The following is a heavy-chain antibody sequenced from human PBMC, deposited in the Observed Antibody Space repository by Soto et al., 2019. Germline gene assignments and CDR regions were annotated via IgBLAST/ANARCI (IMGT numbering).Heavy chain of an antibody. D-gene: IGHD6-19*01. CDR1: CGSIISYY. J-gene: IGHJ4*02. CDR3: ARILWDSSGWYIDY. Sequence: PSETLSLTCTFSCGSIISYYWSWIRQPPGKGLEWIGYIYYSGSTNYNPSLKSRVTISVDTSKNQFSPKLSSVTAADTAVYYCARILWDSSGWYIDYWGQGTLVTVSS. CDR2: IYYSGST. V-gene: IGHV4-59*01.